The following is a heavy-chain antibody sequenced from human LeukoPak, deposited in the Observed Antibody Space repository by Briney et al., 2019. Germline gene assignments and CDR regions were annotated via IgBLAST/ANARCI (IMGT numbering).Heavy chain of an antibody. D-gene: IGHD1-1*01. Sequence: PSETLSLTCTVSGGSISSYYWSWVRQAPGKGLEWVANIKQDGSEKYYVDSVKGRFTISRDNAKNSLYLQMNSLRAEDTAIYYCARYILPTGFFDYWGQGTLVTVSS. CDR1: GGSISSYY. CDR2: IKQDGSEK. J-gene: IGHJ4*02. V-gene: IGHV3-7*04. CDR3: ARYILPTGFFDY.